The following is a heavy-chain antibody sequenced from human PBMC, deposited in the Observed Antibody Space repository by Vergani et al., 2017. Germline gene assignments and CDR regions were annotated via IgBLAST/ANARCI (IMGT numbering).Heavy chain of an antibody. CDR2: INPNSGGT. V-gene: IGHV1-2*02. Sequence: QVQLVQSGAEVKKPGASVKVSCKASGYTFTGYYMHWVRQAPGQGLEWMGWINPNSGGTNYAQKFQGRVTMTRDTSISTAYMELSRLRSDDTAVYYCARQEDSGYESPSLFDYWGQGTLVTVSS. CDR1: GYTFTGYY. CDR3: ARQEDSGYESPSLFDY. D-gene: IGHD5-12*01. J-gene: IGHJ4*02.